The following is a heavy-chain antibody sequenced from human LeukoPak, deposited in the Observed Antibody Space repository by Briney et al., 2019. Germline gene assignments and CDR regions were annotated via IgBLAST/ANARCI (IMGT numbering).Heavy chain of an antibody. CDR1: GFTFSNSD. J-gene: IGHJ3*02. V-gene: IGHV3-13*01. CDR3: ARDSRPGYGGAHDI. CDR2: IQTAGDT. Sequence: PGGSLRLSCAASGFTFSNSDMHWVRQVPGKGLEWVALIQTAGDTYYPASVKGRFTISRENAKNSFYLQMNSLRAEDTAVHYCARDSRPGYGGAHDIWGPGTMVTVSS. D-gene: IGHD5-12*01.